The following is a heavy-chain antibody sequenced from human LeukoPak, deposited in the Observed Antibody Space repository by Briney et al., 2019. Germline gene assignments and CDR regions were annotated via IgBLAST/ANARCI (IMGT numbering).Heavy chain of an antibody. CDR3: ASRLLHNWFDP. V-gene: IGHV4-30-4*01. CDR1: GGSISSGDYY. CDR2: IYYSGST. Sequence: PSETLSLTCTVSGGSISSGDYYWRWIRQPPGKGLEWIGYIYYSGSTYYNPSLKSRVTISVDTSKNQFSLKLSSVTAADTAVYYCASRLLHNWFDPWGQGTLVTVSS. D-gene: IGHD2/OR15-2a*01. J-gene: IGHJ5*02.